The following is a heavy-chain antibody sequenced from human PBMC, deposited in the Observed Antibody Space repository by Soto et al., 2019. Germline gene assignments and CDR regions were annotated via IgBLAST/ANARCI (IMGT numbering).Heavy chain of an antibody. CDR2: ITNSGGST. D-gene: IGHD2-2*01. J-gene: IGHJ5*02. V-gene: IGHV3-23*01. CDR3: ARVPYCSSSGCYSWFDP. Sequence: GGSLRLSCAASGFTFSSYAMSWVRQAPGKGLEWISAITNSGGSTYYADSVKGRFTISRDNSKNTLYLQMNSLRAEDTAVYYCARVPYCSSSGCYSWFDPWGQGTLVTVSS. CDR1: GFTFSSYA.